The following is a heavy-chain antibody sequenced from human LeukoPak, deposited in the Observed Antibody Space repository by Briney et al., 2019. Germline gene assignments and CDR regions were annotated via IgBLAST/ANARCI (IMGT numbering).Heavy chain of an antibody. D-gene: IGHD4-17*01. CDR2: MNPNSGNT. V-gene: IGHV1-8*02. CDR3: ATTVTTSLAY. CDR1: GYTFTGYY. J-gene: IGHJ4*02. Sequence: ASVKVSCKASGYTFTGYYMHWVRQATGQGLEWMGWMNPNSGNTGYAQKFQGRVTMTRNTSISTAYMELSSLRSEDTAVYYCATTVTTSLAYWGQGTLVTVSS.